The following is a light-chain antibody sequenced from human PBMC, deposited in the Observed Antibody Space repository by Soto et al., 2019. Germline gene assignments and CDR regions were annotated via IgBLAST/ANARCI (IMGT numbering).Light chain of an antibody. CDR3: HHYDGYFALT. CDR1: QSISSW. J-gene: IGKJ4*01. Sequence: DSQMTQSPSTLSASVGDRVTITCRASQSISSWWAWYQQKPGKAPKLLIYGASSLDSGAPSRFSGSGSGTQVTLTVSSLQPDDFATYNCHHYDGYFALTFGGGNKVEIK. CDR2: GAS. V-gene: IGKV1-5*03.